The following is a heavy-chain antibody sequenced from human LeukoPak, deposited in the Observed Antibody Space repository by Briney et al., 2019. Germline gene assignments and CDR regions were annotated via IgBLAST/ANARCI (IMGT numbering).Heavy chain of an antibody. J-gene: IGHJ4*02. CDR3: ARTRGYCSSTSCRNFDY. CDR1: GGSFSGYY. Sequence: SETLSLTCAVYGGSFSGYYWSWIRRPPGKGLEWIGEINHSGSTNYNPSLKSRVTISVDTSKNQFSLKLSSVTAADTAVYYCARTRGYCSSTSCRNFDYWGQGTLVTVSS. V-gene: IGHV4-34*01. CDR2: INHSGST. D-gene: IGHD2-2*01.